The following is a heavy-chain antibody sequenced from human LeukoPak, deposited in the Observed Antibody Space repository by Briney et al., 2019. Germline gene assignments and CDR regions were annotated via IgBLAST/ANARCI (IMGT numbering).Heavy chain of an antibody. D-gene: IGHD4-17*01. Sequence: PGGSLRLSCEGSAFIFSGHWMNWVRQTPGKGLEWVASIKEDGSERQYVDSVKGRFSISRDNTKGSLFLQLSSLRAEDTAVYYCATIYGDYSGYWGQGTLVTVSS. V-gene: IGHV3-7*03. J-gene: IGHJ4*02. CDR2: IKEDGSER. CDR3: ATIYGDYSGY. CDR1: AFIFSGHW.